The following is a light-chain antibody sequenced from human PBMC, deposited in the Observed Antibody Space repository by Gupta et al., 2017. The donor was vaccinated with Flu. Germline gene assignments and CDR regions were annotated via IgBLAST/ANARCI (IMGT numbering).Light chain of an antibody. J-gene: IGKJ2*01. CDR3: QKYSDMFT. V-gene: IGKV1-5*03. CDR2: KAS. Sequence: DIQMTQSPSSLSASVGDRVTITCRASRNINDWLAWYQQRPGKAPQVLISKASKLESGVPSRFSGSGSGTEFTLTISRLQPEDLATYYCQKYSDMFTFGQGTKLEIE. CDR1: RNINDW.